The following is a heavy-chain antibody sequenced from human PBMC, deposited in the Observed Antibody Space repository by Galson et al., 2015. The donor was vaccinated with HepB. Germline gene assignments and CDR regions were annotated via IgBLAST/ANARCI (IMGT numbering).Heavy chain of an antibody. CDR1: GYTFTSYD. CDR2: MNPNSGNT. Sequence: SVKVSCKASGYTFTSYDINWVRQATGQGLEWMGWMNPNSGNTGYAQKFQGRVTMTRNTSISTAYMELSSLRSEDTAVYYCARVSSSSSSNYYYYYYMDVWGKGTTVTVSS. V-gene: IGHV1-8*01. CDR3: ARVSSSSSSNYYYYYYMDV. D-gene: IGHD6-6*01. J-gene: IGHJ6*03.